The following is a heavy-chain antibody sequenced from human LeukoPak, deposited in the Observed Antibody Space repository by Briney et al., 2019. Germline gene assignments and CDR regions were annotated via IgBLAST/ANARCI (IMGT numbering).Heavy chain of an antibody. CDR2: IRYDGSNK. CDR1: GFTFSSYG. CDR3: ARDQKNYYYYYMDV. V-gene: IGHV3-30*02. J-gene: IGHJ6*03. Sequence: GGSLRLSCAASGFTFSSYGMHWVRQAPGKGLEWVAFIRYDGSNKYYADSVKGRFTISRDNSKNTLYLQMNSLRAEDTAVYYCARDQKNYYYYYMDVWGKGTTVTVSS.